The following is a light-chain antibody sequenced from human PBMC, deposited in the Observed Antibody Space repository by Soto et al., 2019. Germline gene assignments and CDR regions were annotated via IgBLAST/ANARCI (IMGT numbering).Light chain of an antibody. CDR3: QQYGSSSWT. Sequence: EIVLTQSPGTLSLSPGERATLSCRASQSVSSSYLAWYQQKPGQAPGLLIYGASSRATGIPDRFSGSGSGTDFTLTISRLEPEDFAVYYWQQYGSSSWTFGQGTKVEIK. V-gene: IGKV3-20*01. CDR2: GAS. CDR1: QSVSSSY. J-gene: IGKJ1*01.